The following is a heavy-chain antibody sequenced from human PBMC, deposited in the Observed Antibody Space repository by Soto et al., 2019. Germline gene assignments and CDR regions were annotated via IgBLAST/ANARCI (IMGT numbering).Heavy chain of an antibody. D-gene: IGHD3-22*01. V-gene: IGHV1-46*01. CDR2: INPSGGST. Sequence: ASVKVSCKASGYTFTSYGISWVRQAPGQGLEWMGIINPSGGSTSYAQKFQGRVTMTRDTSTSTVYMELSSLRSEDTAVYYCAREFYYYDSSGYYYANYFDYWGQGTLVTVSS. CDR1: GYTFTSYG. CDR3: AREFYYYDSSGYYYANYFDY. J-gene: IGHJ4*02.